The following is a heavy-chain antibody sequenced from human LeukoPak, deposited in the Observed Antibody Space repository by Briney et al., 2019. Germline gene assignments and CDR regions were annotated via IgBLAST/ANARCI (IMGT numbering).Heavy chain of an antibody. D-gene: IGHD3-3*01. Sequence: PGGSLRLSCAASGFTFRSYAMHWVRQAPGKGLEWVAVISYDGSNKYYADSVKGRFTISRDNSKNTLYLQMNSLRAEDTAVYYCAKVRIFGVVISDIDYWGQGTLVTVSS. J-gene: IGHJ4*02. CDR1: GFTFRSYA. V-gene: IGHV3-30-3*01. CDR3: AKVRIFGVVISDIDY. CDR2: ISYDGSNK.